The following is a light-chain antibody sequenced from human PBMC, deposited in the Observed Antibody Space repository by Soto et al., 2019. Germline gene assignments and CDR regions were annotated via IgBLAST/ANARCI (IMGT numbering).Light chain of an antibody. CDR3: QQSYSTPIT. Sequence: DIQMTQSPSSLSASVGDRVTLTCRASQGISNYLNWYQQRPGKAPNLLIYTASSLRSGVPSGFRGSGSGTDFTLTISSLQPEDFATYYCQQSYSTPITFGQGTRLEIK. V-gene: IGKV1-39*01. CDR2: TAS. J-gene: IGKJ5*01. CDR1: QGISNY.